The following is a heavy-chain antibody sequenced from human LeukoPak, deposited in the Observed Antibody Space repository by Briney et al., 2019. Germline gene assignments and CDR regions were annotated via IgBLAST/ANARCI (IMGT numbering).Heavy chain of an antibody. V-gene: IGHV4-4*02. Sequence: SSGTLSLTCAVSGGSISSSNWWSWVRQPPGKGLEWIGEINNSGSTDYNPSLKSRVTISVDTSKNQFSLKLSSVTAADTAVYYCARVYYDILTGYYAFDYWGQGTLVTVSS. CDR1: GGSISSSNW. CDR2: INNSGST. CDR3: ARVYYDILTGYYAFDY. J-gene: IGHJ4*02. D-gene: IGHD3-9*01.